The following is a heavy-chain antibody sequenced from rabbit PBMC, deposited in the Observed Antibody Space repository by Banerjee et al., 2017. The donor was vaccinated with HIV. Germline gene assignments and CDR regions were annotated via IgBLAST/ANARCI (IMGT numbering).Heavy chain of an antibody. J-gene: IGHJ4*01. CDR1: GFSFSSYW. Sequence: QEQLEESGGDLVKPEGSLTLTCTASGFSFSSYWICWVRQAPGKGLEWIGCIYAGSGSACYASWVKGRFTISKTSSTTVTLQMTSLTAADAATYFCARYNNGWGGDLWGPGTLVTVS. CDR2: IYAGSGSA. D-gene: IGHD4-1*01. V-gene: IGHV1S45*01. CDR3: ARYNNGWGGDL.